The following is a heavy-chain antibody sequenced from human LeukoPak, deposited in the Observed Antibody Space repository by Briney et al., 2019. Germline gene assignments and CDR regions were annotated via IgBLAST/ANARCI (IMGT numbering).Heavy chain of an antibody. V-gene: IGHV4-38-2*01. Sequence: PSETLSLTCVVSGYPVSSNSYWAWIRPSPGKGLEWIGSIHHGGNTYYNPSLMSRVSMSLDTSKNQFPLNLNSVTAADTAVFYCARWLGNGFDIWGQGTMVTVSS. CDR1: GYPVSSNSY. CDR3: ARWLGNGFDI. J-gene: IGHJ3*02. CDR2: IHHGGNT. D-gene: IGHD6-19*01.